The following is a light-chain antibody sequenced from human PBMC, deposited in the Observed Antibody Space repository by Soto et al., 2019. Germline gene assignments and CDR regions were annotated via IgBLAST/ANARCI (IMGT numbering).Light chain of an antibody. V-gene: IGKV3D-7*01. CDR3: HQDYIRPT. J-gene: IGKJ2*01. CDR1: QSISSSY. CDR2: AAS. Sequence: EIVMTQSPATLSLSPGERVTLSCRASQSISSSYVSWYQKKPGQAPRLLIYAASTRATGNPARFSGSGSGTGFTLSISSLQPEDFAVYFCHQDYIRPTFGQGTKLEIK.